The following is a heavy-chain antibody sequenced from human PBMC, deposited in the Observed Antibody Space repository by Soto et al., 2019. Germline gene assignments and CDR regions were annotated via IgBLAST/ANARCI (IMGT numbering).Heavy chain of an antibody. V-gene: IGHV1-18*01. J-gene: IGHJ3*02. CDR2: ISAYNGDT. D-gene: IGHD2-15*01. CDR1: GYSFTSYA. CDR3: ARGSFCPCRSFYSLKYAFYN. Sequence: QVQLVQSGAEVKKPGASVKVSCKVSGYSFTSYAITWVRQAPGQGLEWLGWISAYNGDTNYAQSLQGRVTMTTDTSANIAYMELRSLTSDDTAVYYCARGSFCPCRSFYSLKYAFYNWGQGTMVPVSS.